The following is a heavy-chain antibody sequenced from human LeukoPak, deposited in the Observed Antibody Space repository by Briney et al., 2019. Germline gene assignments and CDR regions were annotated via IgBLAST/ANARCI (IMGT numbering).Heavy chain of an antibody. CDR1: GFTFSSYE. D-gene: IGHD1-26*01. CDR2: IFDGV. J-gene: IGHJ4*02. Sequence: GGSLRLSCAASGFTFSSYEMNWVRQAPGKGLESVSVIFDGVADSVRGRSTISRDSSKNTLFLQMNSLRHEDTAVYYCARLFGGQMMGYYVDYWGQGALITVSS. CDR3: ARLFGGQMMGYYVDY. V-gene: IGHV3-53*01.